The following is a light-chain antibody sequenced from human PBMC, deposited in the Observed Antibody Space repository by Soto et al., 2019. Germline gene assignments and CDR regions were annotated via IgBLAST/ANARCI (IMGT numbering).Light chain of an antibody. CDR1: QTISSW. CDR3: QHYNSYSEA. V-gene: IGKV1-5*03. Sequence: DIQMTQSPSPLSGSVGDRVTITCRASQTISSWLAWYQQKPGKAPKLLIYKAPTLKSGVPSRFSGSGSGTEFTLTISSLQPDDFATYYCQHYNSYSEAFGQGTKVDIK. CDR2: KAP. J-gene: IGKJ1*01.